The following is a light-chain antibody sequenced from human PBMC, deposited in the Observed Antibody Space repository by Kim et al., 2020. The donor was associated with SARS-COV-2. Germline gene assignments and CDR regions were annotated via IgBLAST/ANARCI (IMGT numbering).Light chain of an antibody. V-gene: IGKV3-15*01. CDR2: DAS. Sequence: SVSPGESATLSCRASQSVSSNLAWYQQKLGQAPRLLIYDASTRATGIPDRFSGSGSGTEFTLTISSLQSEDFAVYYCQQYNDWWTFGQGTKVDIK. J-gene: IGKJ1*01. CDR1: QSVSSN. CDR3: QQYNDWWT.